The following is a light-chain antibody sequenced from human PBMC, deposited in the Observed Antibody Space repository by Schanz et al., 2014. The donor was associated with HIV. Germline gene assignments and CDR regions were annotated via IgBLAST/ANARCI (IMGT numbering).Light chain of an antibody. V-gene: IGLV2-14*03. CDR1: SSDVGAYNY. CDR2: DVS. Sequence: QSALTQPPSASGSPGQSVTISCTGTSSDVGAYNYLSWYQHHPGKAPKLMIYDVSNRPSGVSNRFSGSKSGNTASLTISGLQAEDEADYYCSSYTSSNTLLFGGGTKLTVL. CDR3: SSYTSSNTLL. J-gene: IGLJ2*01.